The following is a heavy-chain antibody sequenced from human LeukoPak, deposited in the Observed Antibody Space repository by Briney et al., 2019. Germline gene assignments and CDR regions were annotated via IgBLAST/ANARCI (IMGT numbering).Heavy chain of an antibody. J-gene: IGHJ4*02. V-gene: IGHV5-51*01. CDR3: AKCPLQYRGGYFDY. CDR1: GYSFTTNW. Sequence: GESLKISCKGSGYSFTTNWIACVRQMHGKGLEWMGIIYPGDSDTRYSPSFQGQVTISADKSISTAYLQWSSLKASDTAMYYCAKCPLQYRGGYFDYWGQGTLVTVSS. CDR2: IYPGDSDT. D-gene: IGHD4-11*01.